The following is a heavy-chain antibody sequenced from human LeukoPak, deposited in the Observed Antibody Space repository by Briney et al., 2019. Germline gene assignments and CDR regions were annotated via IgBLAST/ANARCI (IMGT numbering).Heavy chain of an antibody. V-gene: IGHV1-2*02. J-gene: IGHJ4*02. CDR1: GYTFTGYY. D-gene: IGHD2-2*01. CDR2: INPNSGGT. Sequence: ASVKVSCKASGYTFTGYYMHWVRQAPGQGLEWTGWINPNSGGTNYAQKFQGRVTMTRDTSISTAYMELSRLRSDDTAVYYCARDVEEYCSSTSCYIVDYWGQGTLVTVSS. CDR3: ARDVEEYCSSTSCYIVDY.